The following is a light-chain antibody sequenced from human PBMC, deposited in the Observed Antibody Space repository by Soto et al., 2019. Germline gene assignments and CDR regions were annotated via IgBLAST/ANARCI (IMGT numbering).Light chain of an antibody. Sequence: QSALTQPPSASGSPGQSVTISCTGTSSDVGGYNYVSWYQQHPGKAPKLMIYEVNKRPSGVPDRFSGSKSGNTASLTVSGLQAEDEADYYGSSYAGSNNVVFGGGTQLTVL. CDR1: SSDVGGYNY. CDR3: SSYAGSNNVV. J-gene: IGLJ2*01. V-gene: IGLV2-8*01. CDR2: EVN.